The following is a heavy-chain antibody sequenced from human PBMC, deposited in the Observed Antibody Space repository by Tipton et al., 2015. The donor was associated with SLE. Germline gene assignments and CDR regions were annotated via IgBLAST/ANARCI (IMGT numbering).Heavy chain of an antibody. Sequence: TLSLTCTVSGGSISSYYWSWIRQPPGKGLEWIGYIYYSGSTNYNPSLKSRVTISVDTSKNQFSLKLSSVTAADTAVYYCARSGKGTFGVVPRPFDYWGQGTLVTVSS. CDR2: IYYSGST. J-gene: IGHJ4*02. CDR1: GGSISSYY. CDR3: ARSGKGTFGVVPRPFDY. D-gene: IGHD3-3*02. V-gene: IGHV4-59*01.